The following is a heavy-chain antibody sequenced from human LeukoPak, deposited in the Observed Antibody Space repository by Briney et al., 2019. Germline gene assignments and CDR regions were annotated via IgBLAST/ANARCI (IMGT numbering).Heavy chain of an antibody. D-gene: IGHD3-10*01. Sequence: GGSLRLSCAASGFTFSSHSMNWVRQAPGKGLEWVSYISSSSSTIYYADSVKGRFTISRDNAKNSLYLQMNSLRAEDTAVYYCARDPMVRGAIVVTCLDCWGQGTLVTVSS. V-gene: IGHV3-48*01. J-gene: IGHJ4*02. CDR2: ISSSSSTI. CDR3: ARDPMVRGAIVVTCLDC. CDR1: GFTFSSHS.